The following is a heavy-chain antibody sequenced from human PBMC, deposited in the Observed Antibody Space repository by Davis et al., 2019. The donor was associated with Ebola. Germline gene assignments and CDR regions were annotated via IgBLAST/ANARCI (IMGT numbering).Heavy chain of an antibody. V-gene: IGHV3-21*01. Sequence: PSETLSLTCAASGFTFSSYWMSWVRQAPGKALEWVSSISSDSDYIYYADSAKGRFTISRDNAKNSLFLQMNSLRAEDTAVYYCARDRPLDFFFGDYYGMDVWGQGTTVTVSS. CDR2: ISSDSDYI. CDR3: ARDRPLDFFFGDYYGMDV. J-gene: IGHJ6*02. CDR1: GFTFSSYW. D-gene: IGHD3-16*01.